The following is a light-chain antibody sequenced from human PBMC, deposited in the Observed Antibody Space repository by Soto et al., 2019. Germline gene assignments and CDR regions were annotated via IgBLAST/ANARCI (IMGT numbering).Light chain of an antibody. V-gene: IGKV1-5*03. J-gene: IGKJ4*01. CDR1: QSVSSW. Sequence: DIQMTQSPSTLSASVGDRVTITCRASQSVSSWLAWYQQRPGNAPNPLIYKASSLESGVPSRFSGSGSGTEFTLTVSSLQPDDFATYYCQQYDIFPLTFGGGTKVEIK. CDR3: QQYDIFPLT. CDR2: KAS.